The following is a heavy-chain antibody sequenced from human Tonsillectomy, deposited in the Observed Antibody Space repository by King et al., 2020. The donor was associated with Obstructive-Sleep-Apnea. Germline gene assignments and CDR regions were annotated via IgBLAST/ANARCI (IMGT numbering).Heavy chain of an antibody. J-gene: IGHJ4*02. D-gene: IGHD3-10*01. Sequence: VQLVESGGGVVQPGRSLRLSCEASGFSFGSYVMDWVRQAPGKGLEWMAVISYEGTNEQYADSVKGRFTISRDNSKNTLYLQMNSLRVDDTAEYYCARSLVRGVPNFDYWGQGTLVIVSS. CDR1: GFSFGSYV. V-gene: IGHV3-30-3*01. CDR3: ARSLVRGVPNFDY. CDR2: ISYEGTNE.